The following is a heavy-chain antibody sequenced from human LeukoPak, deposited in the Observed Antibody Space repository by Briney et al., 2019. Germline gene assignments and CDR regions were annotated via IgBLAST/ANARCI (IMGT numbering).Heavy chain of an antibody. J-gene: IGHJ4*02. CDR1: GYTFTGYY. V-gene: IGHV1-2*02. CDR3: ARRETHSSSWDY. Sequence: ASVKVSCKASGYTFTGYYMHWVRQAPGQGLEWMGWINPNSGGTNYAQKFQGRVTMTRNTSISTAYMELSSLRSEDTAVYYCARRETHSSSWDYWGQGTLVTVSS. CDR2: INPNSGGT. D-gene: IGHD6-13*01.